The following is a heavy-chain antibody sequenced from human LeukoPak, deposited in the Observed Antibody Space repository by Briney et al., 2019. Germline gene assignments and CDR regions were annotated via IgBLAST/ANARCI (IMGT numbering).Heavy chain of an antibody. V-gene: IGHV3-23*01. J-gene: IGHJ4*02. CDR2: TKTGGGHP. CDR3: AKGAHGFNPFYW. D-gene: IGHD5-24*01. CDR1: GFISTTYA. Sequence: GGSLTPSCPASGFISTTYAMGWVRNPPGKGREWVSSTKTGGGHPIYADSVKGRFTISRDNSKNTLFLLLNRLTAEDTAVYYCAKGAHGFNPFYWWGQGTLVTVSS.